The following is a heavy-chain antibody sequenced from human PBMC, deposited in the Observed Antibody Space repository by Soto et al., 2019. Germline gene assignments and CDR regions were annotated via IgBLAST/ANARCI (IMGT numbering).Heavy chain of an antibody. CDR2: IIPILGIA. Sequence: RLEWMGRIIPILGIANYAQKFQGRVTITADKSTSTAYMELSSLRSEDTAVYYCARGLYCSSTSYYVYYYYMDVWGKATMVTVSS. J-gene: IGHJ6*03. D-gene: IGHD2-2*01. CDR3: ARGLYCSSTSYYVYYYYMDV. V-gene: IGHV1-69*04.